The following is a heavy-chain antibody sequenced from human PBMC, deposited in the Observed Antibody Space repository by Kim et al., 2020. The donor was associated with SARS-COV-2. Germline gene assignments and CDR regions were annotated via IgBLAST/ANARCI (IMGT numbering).Heavy chain of an antibody. D-gene: IGHD6-13*01. Sequence: SETLSLTCTVSGGSISSGGYYWSWIRQHPGKGLEWIGYIYYSGSTYYNPSLKSRVTISVDTSKNQFSLKLSSVTAADTAVYYCARRLSSSWYGAFDIWGQGTMVTVSS. CDR3: ARRLSSSWYGAFDI. J-gene: IGHJ3*02. CDR1: GGSISSGGYY. V-gene: IGHV4-31*03. CDR2: IYYSGST.